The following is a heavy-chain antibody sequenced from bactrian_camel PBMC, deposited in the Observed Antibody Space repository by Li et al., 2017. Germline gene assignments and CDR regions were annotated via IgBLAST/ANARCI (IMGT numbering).Heavy chain of an antibody. D-gene: IGHD2*01. V-gene: IGHV3S55*01. J-gene: IGHJ4*01. Sequence: HVQLVESGGGSVLAGGSLTLTRAVSGATVDELCLGWFRQGIRNEREEVATIPSTGTTHYADSVKGRVTAAKEIANNTLTLQMNVLKPEDTVTYYCAARSKGCPYCSGVYCNGAFGRGTQVTVS. CDR1: GATVDELC. CDR2: IPSTGTT.